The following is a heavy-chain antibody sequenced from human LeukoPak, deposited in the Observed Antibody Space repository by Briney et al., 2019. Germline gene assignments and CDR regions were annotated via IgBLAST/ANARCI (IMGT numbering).Heavy chain of an antibody. CDR2: INPNSGGT. Sequence: ASVKVSCKASGYTFTAYYMHWVRQAPGQGLEWMGWINPNSGGTNYAQKFQGRVTMTRDTSISTAYMELSRLRSDDTAVYYCARDGVVVPAAFDYWGQGTLVTVSS. CDR1: GYTFTAYY. CDR3: ARDGVVVPAAFDY. J-gene: IGHJ4*02. D-gene: IGHD2-2*01. V-gene: IGHV1-2*02.